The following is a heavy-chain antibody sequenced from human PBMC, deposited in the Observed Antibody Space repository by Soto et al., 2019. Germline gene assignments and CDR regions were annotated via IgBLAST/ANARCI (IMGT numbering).Heavy chain of an antibody. CDR1: GFTFSSYW. Sequence: EVQLVESGGGLVQPGGSLRLSCAASGFTFSSYWMSWVRQAPGKGLEWVGNIKQDGSEKYYVDSVKGRFTISRDNAKNSVYRQMNSLRAEDTAVHYCAGVRCNDHILGDYMDVGDKGTTVTVAS. CDR3: AGVRCNDHILGDYMDV. CDR2: IKQDGSEK. D-gene: IGHD1-1*01. J-gene: IGHJ6*03. V-gene: IGHV3-7*01.